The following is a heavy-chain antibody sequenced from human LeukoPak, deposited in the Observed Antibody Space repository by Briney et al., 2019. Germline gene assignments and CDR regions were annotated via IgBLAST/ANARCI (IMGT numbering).Heavy chain of an antibody. V-gene: IGHV4-59*01. CDR2: IYYSGST. Sequence: SETLSLTCTVSGGSISSYYWSWIRQPPGKGLEWIGYIYYSGSTNYNPSLKRRVTISVDTSKNQFSLKLSSVTAADTAVHYCARASYDFWSAPFDYWGQGTLVTVSS. D-gene: IGHD3-3*01. CDR1: GGSISSYY. J-gene: IGHJ4*02. CDR3: ARASYDFWSAPFDY.